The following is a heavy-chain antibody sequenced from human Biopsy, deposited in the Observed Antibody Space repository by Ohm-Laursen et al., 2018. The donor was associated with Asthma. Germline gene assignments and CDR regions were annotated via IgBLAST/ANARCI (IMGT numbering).Heavy chain of an antibody. J-gene: IGHJ4*02. Sequence: GSSVKVSCKASGGMFGNYAISWVRQAPGLGLEWMGTILTKFDITSYAEKFQGRVTITADKSTSTTYMELSRLRSEDTAVYYCARSYDTDSYPVLVLDYWGQGTLVTVSS. V-gene: IGHV1-69*04. CDR2: ILTKFDIT. CDR3: ARSYDTDSYPVLVLDY. D-gene: IGHD3-22*01. CDR1: GGMFGNYA.